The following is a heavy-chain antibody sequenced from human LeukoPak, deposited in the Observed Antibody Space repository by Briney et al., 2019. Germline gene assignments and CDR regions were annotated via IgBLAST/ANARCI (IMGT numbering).Heavy chain of an antibody. J-gene: IGHJ4*02. D-gene: IGHD1-14*01. Sequence: GGSLRLSCAASGFTFSDFALRWVRQAPGKGLEWVSGITGNGDNAFYADSVKGRFTTSRDNSKNTLFLQMNSLRAEDTAVYYCARDAGIDYWGQGTLVTVSS. CDR1: GFTFSDFA. CDR2: ITGNGDNA. CDR3: ARDAGIDY. V-gene: IGHV3-23*01.